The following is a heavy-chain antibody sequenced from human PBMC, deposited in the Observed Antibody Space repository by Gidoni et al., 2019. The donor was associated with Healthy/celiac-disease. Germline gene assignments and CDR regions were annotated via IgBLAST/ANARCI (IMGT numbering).Heavy chain of an antibody. D-gene: IGHD5-12*01. CDR3: ARGGRWLQSIAFDY. CDR2: ISSSSSYI. V-gene: IGHV3-21*01. J-gene: IGHJ4*02. CDR1: GFTFSSYS. Sequence: EVQLVASGGGLVKPGGSLRLSCAASGFTFSSYSMNWVRQAPGKGLEWVSSISSSSSYIYYADSVKGRFTISRDNAKNSLYLQMNSLRAEDTAVYYCARGGRWLQSIAFDYWGQGTLVTVSS.